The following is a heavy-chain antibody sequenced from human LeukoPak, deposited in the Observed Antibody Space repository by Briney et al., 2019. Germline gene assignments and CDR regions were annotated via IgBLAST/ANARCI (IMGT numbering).Heavy chain of an antibody. CDR2: IYYSGST. D-gene: IGHD6-13*01. J-gene: IGHJ4*02. V-gene: IGHV4-39*01. CDR1: GGPISSSSYY. CDR3: ARRPLAAAAHFDY. Sequence: SETLSLTCAVSGGPISSSSYYWGWIRQPPGKGLEWIGSIYYSGSTYYNPSLKSRVTISVDTSKNQFSLKLSSVTAADTAVYYCARRPLAAAAHFDYWGQGTLVTVSS.